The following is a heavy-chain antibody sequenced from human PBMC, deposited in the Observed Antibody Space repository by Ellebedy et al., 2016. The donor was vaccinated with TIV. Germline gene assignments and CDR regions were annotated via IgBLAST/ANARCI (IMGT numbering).Heavy chain of an antibody. Sequence: ASVKVSCXASGYTFTSSGISWVRQAPGQGLVWMGWISGFNDDTKYEEKLQGRVTMTTDPSTSTAYLELRSLKSDDSAVYYCVRNQPDNNGLDVWGQGTTVTVSS. CDR2: ISGFNDDT. D-gene: IGHD1-14*01. V-gene: IGHV1-18*04. CDR1: GYTFTSSG. J-gene: IGHJ6*02. CDR3: VRNQPDNNGLDV.